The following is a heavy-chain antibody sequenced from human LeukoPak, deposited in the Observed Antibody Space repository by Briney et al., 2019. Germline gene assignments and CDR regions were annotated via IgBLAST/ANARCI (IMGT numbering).Heavy chain of an antibody. Sequence: ASVKVSCKASGYTFTSYGISWVRQAPGQGLEWMGWISAYNGNTNYAQKLQGRVTMTTDTSTSTAYMELRSLRSDDTAVYYCARDGWARSSTNSYDYWGQGTLVTVSS. D-gene: IGHD2-2*01. J-gene: IGHJ4*02. CDR1: GYTFTSYG. CDR2: ISAYNGNT. CDR3: ARDGWARSSTNSYDY. V-gene: IGHV1-18*01.